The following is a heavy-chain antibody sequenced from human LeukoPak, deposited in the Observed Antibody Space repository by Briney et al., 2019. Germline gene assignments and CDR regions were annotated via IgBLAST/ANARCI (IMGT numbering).Heavy chain of an antibody. V-gene: IGHV3-33*01. CDR3: ARQTGTYDLDY. Sequence: PGGSLSLSCAASGFTFGNFGMHWVRQAPGEGLHGVAVIWHDGRNQHYADSVKGRFTISRDNSKGTLYLQMNSLRVEDTAVYYCARQTGTYDLDYWGQGTLVTVSS. CDR2: IWHDGRNQ. J-gene: IGHJ4*02. D-gene: IGHD3-10*01. CDR1: GFTFGNFG.